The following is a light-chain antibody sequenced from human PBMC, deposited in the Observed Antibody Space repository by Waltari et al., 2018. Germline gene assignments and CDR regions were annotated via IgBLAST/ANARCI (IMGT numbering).Light chain of an antibody. Sequence: DIQMTQSPSTLSASVGDRVTITCRASQGISSWLAWHQQKPGKAPKLLIYKASTLESGVPSRFSGSGSGTEFTLTISSLQPDDFATYYCQQYEDYSTFGQGTKVEIK. J-gene: IGKJ2*01. V-gene: IGKV1-5*03. CDR2: KAS. CDR3: QQYEDYST. CDR1: QGISSW.